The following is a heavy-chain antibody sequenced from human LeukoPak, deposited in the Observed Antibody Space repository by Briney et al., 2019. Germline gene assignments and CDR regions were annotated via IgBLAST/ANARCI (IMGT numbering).Heavy chain of an antibody. J-gene: IGHJ6*03. CDR2: ISSSGSTI. D-gene: IGHD3-10*01. CDR1: GFTFSSYE. Sequence: LPGGSLRLSCAASGFTFSSYEMNWVRQAPGKGLEWVSYISSSGSTIYYADSVKGRFTISRDNAKNSLYLQMNSLRAEDTAVYYCARDYYYGSGSYYRRYYYYYMDVWGKGTTVTISS. V-gene: IGHV3-48*03. CDR3: ARDYYYGSGSYYRRYYYYYMDV.